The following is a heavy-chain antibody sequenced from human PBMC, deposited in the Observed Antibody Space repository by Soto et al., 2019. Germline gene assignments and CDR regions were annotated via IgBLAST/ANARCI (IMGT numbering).Heavy chain of an antibody. CDR3: ATTLDTAMVRGAFDI. D-gene: IGHD5-18*01. J-gene: IGHJ3*02. V-gene: IGHV1-18*01. CDR1: GYTFTSYG. Sequence: ASVKVSCKASGYTFTSYGISWVRQAPGQGLEWMGWISAYNGNTNYAQKLQGRVTMTTDTSTSTAYMELRSLRSDDTAVYCCATTLDTAMVRGAFDIWGQGTMVTVSS. CDR2: ISAYNGNT.